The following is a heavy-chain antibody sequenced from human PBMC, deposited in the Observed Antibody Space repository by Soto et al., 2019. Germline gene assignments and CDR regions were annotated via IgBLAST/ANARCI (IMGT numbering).Heavy chain of an antibody. D-gene: IGHD3-22*01. CDR1: GGTFSSYA. V-gene: IGHV1-69*05. CDR3: ARATEYYYYSSGYPSYYYYGMDV. CDR2: INPIIGTA. Sequence: ASVKVSCKASGGTFSSYAISWVRQAPGQGLEWMGGINPIIGTANYAQKFQGRVTITTDESTSTAYMELSRLRSDDTAVYYCARATEYYYYSSGYPSYYYYGMDVWGQGTTVTVS. J-gene: IGHJ6*02.